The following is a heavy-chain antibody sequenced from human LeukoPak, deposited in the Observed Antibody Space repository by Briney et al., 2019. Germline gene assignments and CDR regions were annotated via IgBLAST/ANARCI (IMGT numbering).Heavy chain of an antibody. CDR2: IYYSGGT. CDR3: AREVRGVLNYYFDY. CDR1: RGSISSGGYY. D-gene: IGHD3-10*01. V-gene: IGHV4-31*03. J-gene: IGHJ4*02. Sequence: PSQTLSLTCTVSRGSISSGGYYWSWIRQHPGKGLEWIGYIYYSGGTYYNPSLKSRVTISVDTSKNQFSLKLSSVTAADTAVYYCAREVRGVLNYYFDYWGQGTLVTVSS.